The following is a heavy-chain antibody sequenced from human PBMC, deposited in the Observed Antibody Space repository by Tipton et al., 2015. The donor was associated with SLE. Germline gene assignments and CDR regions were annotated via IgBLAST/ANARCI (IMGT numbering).Heavy chain of an antibody. V-gene: IGHV1-69*08. CDR2: IIPILGIA. Sequence: QVQLVQSGAEVKKPGSSVKVSCKASGGTFSSYTISWVRQAPGQGLEWMGRIIPILGIANYAQKFQGRVTTTADKSTSTAYMELSSLRSEDTAVYYCARDEGATLGDFDYWGQGTLVTVSS. D-gene: IGHD3-16*01. CDR1: GGTFSSYT. J-gene: IGHJ4*02. CDR3: ARDEGATLGDFDY.